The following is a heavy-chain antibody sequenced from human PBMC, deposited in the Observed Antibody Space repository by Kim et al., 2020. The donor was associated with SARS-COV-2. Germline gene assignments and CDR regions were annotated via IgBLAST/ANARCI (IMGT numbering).Heavy chain of an antibody. CDR2: ISSSSSYI. J-gene: IGHJ4*02. CDR1: GFTFSSYS. Sequence: GGSLRLSCAASGFTFSSYSMNWVRQAPGKGLEWVSSISSSSSYIYYADSVKGRFTISRDNAKNSLYLQMNSLRAEDTAVYYCARTPNYYDSSGYTQDYWGQGTLVTVSS. CDR3: ARTPNYYDSSGYTQDY. D-gene: IGHD3-22*01. V-gene: IGHV3-21*01.